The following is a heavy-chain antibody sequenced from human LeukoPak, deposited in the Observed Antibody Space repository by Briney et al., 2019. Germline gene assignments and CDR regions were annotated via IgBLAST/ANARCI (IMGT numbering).Heavy chain of an antibody. J-gene: IGHJ4*02. CDR3: ARDTDGRQDY. CDR1: GGTFSSYA. Sequence: SVKVSCKASGGTFSSYAISWVRQAPGQGHEWMGRIIPIFGTANYAQKFQGRVTITTDESTSTAYMELSSLRSEDTAVYYCARDTDGRQDYWGQGTLVTVSS. CDR2: IIPIFGTA. D-gene: IGHD2-8*02. V-gene: IGHV1-69*05.